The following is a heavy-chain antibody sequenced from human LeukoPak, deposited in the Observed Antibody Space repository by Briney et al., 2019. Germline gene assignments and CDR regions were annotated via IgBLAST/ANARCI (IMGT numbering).Heavy chain of an antibody. Sequence: GGSLGLSCAASGFTFSTYSMNWVRQAPGKGLEWVSSISSSSSYIYYADSVKGRFTISRDNAKNSLYLQMNSLRAEDTAVYYCARASGWYVFDYWGQGTLVTVSS. V-gene: IGHV3-21*01. CDR1: GFTFSTYS. D-gene: IGHD6-19*01. J-gene: IGHJ4*02. CDR2: ISSSSSYI. CDR3: ARASGWYVFDY.